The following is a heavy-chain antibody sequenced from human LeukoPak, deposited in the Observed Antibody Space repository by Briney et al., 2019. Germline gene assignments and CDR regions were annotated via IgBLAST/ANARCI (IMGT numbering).Heavy chain of an antibody. CDR2: INHSGST. CDR3: ARGLKSPKDYGGNSAIYYYYYGMDV. D-gene: IGHD4-17*01. V-gene: IGHV4-39*07. J-gene: IGHJ6*02. Sequence: SETLSLTCTVSGGSISSSSYYWGWIRQPPGKGLEWIGEINHSGSTNYNPSLKSRVTISVDTSKNQFSLKLSSVTAADTAVYYCARGLKSPKDYGGNSAIYYYYYGMDVWGQGTTVTVSS. CDR1: GGSISSSSYY.